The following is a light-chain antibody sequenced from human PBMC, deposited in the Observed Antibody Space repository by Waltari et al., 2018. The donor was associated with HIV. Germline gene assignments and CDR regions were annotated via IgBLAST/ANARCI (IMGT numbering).Light chain of an antibody. CDR3: QQYYSIPRT. J-gene: IGKJ1*01. CDR1: QSVLYTSTNKNY. V-gene: IGKV4-1*01. CDR2: WAS. Sequence: DIVMTQSPDSLTVSLGERATINCKSSQSVLYTSTNKNYLAWYQQKSGQSPKLIIYWASTRESGVPDRFSGSGSVTNFTLTISSLQAEDVALYYCQQYYSIPRTFGQGTKVEIQ.